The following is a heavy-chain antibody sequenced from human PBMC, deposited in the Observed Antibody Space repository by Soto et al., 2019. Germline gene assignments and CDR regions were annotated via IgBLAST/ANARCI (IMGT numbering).Heavy chain of an antibody. CDR2: INAGNGNT. CDR1: GYTFTSYA. Sequence: ASVKVSCKASGYTFTSYAMHWVRQAPGQRLEWMGWINAGNGNTKYSQKFQGRVTITRDTSASTAYMELSSLRSEDTAVYYCARDFDDFSSGYSFRDGMDVWGQGTTVTVSS. V-gene: IGHV1-3*01. D-gene: IGHD3-3*01. J-gene: IGHJ6*02. CDR3: ARDFDDFSSGYSFRDGMDV.